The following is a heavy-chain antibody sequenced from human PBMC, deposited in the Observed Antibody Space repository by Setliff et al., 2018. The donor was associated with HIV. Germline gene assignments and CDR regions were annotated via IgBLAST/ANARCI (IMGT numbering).Heavy chain of an antibody. CDR2: ADPEDAEP. CDR1: GGNFRSYG. J-gene: IGHJ4*02. D-gene: IGHD3-22*01. CDR3: ARGGSTYYYDSTGYFNDY. Sequence: ASVKVSCKASGGNFRSYGISWVRQAPGQGLEWMGRADPEDAEPIYAEKFQGRVTITADTSTDTVYMELSSLRSEDTAVYYCARGGSTYYYDSTGYFNDYWGQGTLVTVSS. V-gene: IGHV1-69-2*01.